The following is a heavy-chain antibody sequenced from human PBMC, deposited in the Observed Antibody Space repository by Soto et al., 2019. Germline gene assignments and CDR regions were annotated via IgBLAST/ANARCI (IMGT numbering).Heavy chain of an antibody. J-gene: IGHJ6*03. CDR2: ISSSSSTI. CDR3: ARDSVFIVVVPAAPDGDYYYYMDV. Sequence: GGSLRLSCAASGFTFSSYSMNWVRQAPGKGLEWVSYISSSSSTIYYADSVKGRFTISRDNAKNSLYLQMNSLRAEDTAVYYCARDSVFIVVVPAAPDGDYYYYMDVWGKGTTVTVSS. CDR1: GFTFSSYS. V-gene: IGHV3-48*01. D-gene: IGHD2-2*01.